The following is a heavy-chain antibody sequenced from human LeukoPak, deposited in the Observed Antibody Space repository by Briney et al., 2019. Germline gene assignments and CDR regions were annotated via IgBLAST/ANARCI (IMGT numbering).Heavy chain of an antibody. J-gene: IGHJ4*02. Sequence: SETLSLTCAVYGGSFSGYYWSWIRQPPGKGLEWIGEINHSGSTNYNPSLKSRVTISVDTSKNHLSLKLSSVTAADTAVYYCARGLYDSSDYYYFDYWGQGTLVTVSS. D-gene: IGHD3-22*01. CDR2: INHSGST. CDR3: ARGLYDSSDYYYFDY. V-gene: IGHV4-34*01. CDR1: GGSFSGYY.